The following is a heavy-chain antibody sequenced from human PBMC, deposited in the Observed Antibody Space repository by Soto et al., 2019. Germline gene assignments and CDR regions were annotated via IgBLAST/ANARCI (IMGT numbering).Heavy chain of an antibody. CDR3: ARAWYCSDGGCYSNY. V-gene: IGHV1-18*01. J-gene: IGHJ4*02. Sequence: GASVKVSCKASGYTFTSYGISWVRQAPGQGLEWMGWISAYNGKTNYAQNLQGRVTMTTDTSTNTVYMELRSLRSDDTAVYYCARAWYCSDGGCYSNYWGQGTLVTVSS. CDR1: GYTFTSYG. CDR2: ISAYNGKT. D-gene: IGHD2-15*01.